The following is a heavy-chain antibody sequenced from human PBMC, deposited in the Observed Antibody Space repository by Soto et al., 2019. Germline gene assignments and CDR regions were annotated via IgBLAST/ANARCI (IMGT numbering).Heavy chain of an antibody. CDR1: GFTFSNYG. CDR3: AKDGYTYGSADF. D-gene: IGHD5-18*01. V-gene: IGHV3-30*18. CDR2: ISSDGSNK. J-gene: IGHJ4*02. Sequence: QVQVVESGGGVVQPGRSLRLSCGASGFTFSNYGMHWVRQAPGKGLEWLALISSDGSNKYYADSVKGRFTISRDNSKNTLYLQMNSLRAEDTAVYYSAKDGYTYGSADFWGQGTLVTVSS.